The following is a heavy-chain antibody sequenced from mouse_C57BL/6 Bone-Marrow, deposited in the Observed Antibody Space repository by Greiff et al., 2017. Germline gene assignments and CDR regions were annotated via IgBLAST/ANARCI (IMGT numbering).Heavy chain of an antibody. CDR2: IHPNSGST. D-gene: IGHD2-5*01. CDR3: ARRAIVTTRYYAMYY. J-gene: IGHJ4*01. Sequence: QLQQPGAELVKPGASVKLSCKASGYTFTSYWMHWVKQRPGQGLEWIGMIHPNSGSTNYNEKFQSKATLTVDKSSSTAYMQLSSLTSEDSAVYYCARRAIVTTRYYAMYYWGQGTSVTVSS. CDR1: GYTFTSYW. V-gene: IGHV1-64*01.